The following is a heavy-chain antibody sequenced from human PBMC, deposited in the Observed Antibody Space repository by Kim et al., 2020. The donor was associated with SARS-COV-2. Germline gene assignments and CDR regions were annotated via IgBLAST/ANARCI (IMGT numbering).Heavy chain of an antibody. Sequence: ETLSLTCTVSGGSISSYYWSWIRQPPGKGLEWIGYIYYSGSTNYNPSLKSRVTISVDTSKNQFSLKLSSVTAADTAVYYCARAGRGFSWFDPWGQGTLVTVSS. CDR1: GGSISSYY. V-gene: IGHV4-59*13. J-gene: IGHJ5*02. D-gene: IGHD3-22*01. CDR2: IYYSGST. CDR3: ARAGRGFSWFDP.